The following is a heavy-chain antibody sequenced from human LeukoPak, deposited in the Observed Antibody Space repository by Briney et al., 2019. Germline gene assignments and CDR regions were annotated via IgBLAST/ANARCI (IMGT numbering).Heavy chain of an antibody. CDR2: IKQDGSEK. D-gene: IGHD1-26*01. J-gene: IGHJ4*02. CDR1: GLTLSNYW. CDR3: AARSSGNPYF. Sequence: GGSLRLSCTASGLTLSNYWMIWVRQAPGKGLQWVAKIKQDGSEKYYVDSVKGRFTISRDNAENTLYLQMNSLRVEDTAVYYCAARSSGNPYFWGQGTLVTVSS. V-gene: IGHV3-7*03.